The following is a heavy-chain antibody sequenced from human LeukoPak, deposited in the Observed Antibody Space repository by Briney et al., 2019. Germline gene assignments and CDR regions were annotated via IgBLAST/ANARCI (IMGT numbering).Heavy chain of an antibody. CDR1: GYTFTSYG. V-gene: IGHV1-18*01. Sequence: ASVKVSCKASGYTFTSYGISWVRQAPGQGLEWMGWISAYNGNTNYAQKLRGRVTMTTDTSTSTAYMELRSLRSDDTAVYYCARYCSSTSCLRPFDYWGRGTLVTVSS. D-gene: IGHD2-2*01. CDR2: ISAYNGNT. CDR3: ARYCSSTSCLRPFDY. J-gene: IGHJ4*02.